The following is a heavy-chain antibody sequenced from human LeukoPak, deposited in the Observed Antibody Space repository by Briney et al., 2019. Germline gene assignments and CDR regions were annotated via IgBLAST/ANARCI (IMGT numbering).Heavy chain of an antibody. CDR3: ALGPVTTGTFDY. CDR1: GGSISSGGYY. J-gene: IGHJ4*02. CDR2: IYTSGST. D-gene: IGHD4-11*01. V-gene: IGHV4-61*02. Sequence: SETLSLTCAVSGGSISSGGYYWSWIRQPAGKGLEWIGRIYTSGSTNYNPSLKSRVTMSVDTSKNQFSLKLSSVTAADTAVYYCALGPVTTGTFDYWGQGTLVTVSS.